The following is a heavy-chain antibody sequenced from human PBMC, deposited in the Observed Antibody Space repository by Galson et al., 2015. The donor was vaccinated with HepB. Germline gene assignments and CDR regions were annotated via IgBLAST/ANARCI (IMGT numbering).Heavy chain of an antibody. V-gene: IGHV3-9*01. J-gene: IGHJ4*02. CDR3: AKDSFWRPLYSSGWYYFDY. CDR1: GFTFDDYA. D-gene: IGHD6-19*01. CDR2: ISWNSGSI. Sequence: SLRLSCAASGFTFDDYAMHWVRQAPGKGLEWVSGISWNSGSIGYADSVKGRFTISRDNAKNSLYLQMNSLRAEDTALYYCAKDSFWRPLYSSGWYYFDYWGQGTLVTVSS.